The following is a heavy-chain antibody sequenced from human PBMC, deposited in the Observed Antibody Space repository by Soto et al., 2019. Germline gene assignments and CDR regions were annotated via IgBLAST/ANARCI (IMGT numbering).Heavy chain of an antibody. J-gene: IGHJ4*02. CDR1: GGSISSYY. CDR2: FFYSGST. CDR3: ARRYGGTFDY. D-gene: IGHD2-15*01. V-gene: IGHV4-59*08. Sequence: SETLSLTCTVSGGSISSYYWSWIRQPPGKGLDWFGYFFYSGSTNYNPSFKIRFTISVDTSKNHFSLKLSFLSAADTAVYYCARRYGGTFDYWGQGTLVTVSS.